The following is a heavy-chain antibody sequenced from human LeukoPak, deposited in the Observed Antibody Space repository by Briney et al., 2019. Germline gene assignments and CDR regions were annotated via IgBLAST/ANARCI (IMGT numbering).Heavy chain of an antibody. CDR2: INFSGGTT. D-gene: IGHD5-24*01. Sequence: GASVKVSCKASGYTFTSYYMHWVRQAPGQGLEWVGIINFSGGTTRYPQKFQGRVTMTRDTSTSTVYMELSSLRSEDTAVYYCASRRDGSNYAAFDIWGQGTMVTVSS. J-gene: IGHJ3*02. CDR1: GYTFTSYY. V-gene: IGHV1-46*01. CDR3: ASRRDGSNYAAFDI.